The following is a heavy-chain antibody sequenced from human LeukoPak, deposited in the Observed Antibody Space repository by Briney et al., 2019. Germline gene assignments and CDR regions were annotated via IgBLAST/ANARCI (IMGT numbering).Heavy chain of an antibody. V-gene: IGHV5-51*01. D-gene: IGHD6-13*01. CDR2: IYPGGSDT. CDR3: ARAASGTARFDF. Sequence: GESLKISCKVSGYIFTSYYIGWVRQMPGKGLQWMGVIYPGGSDTRYSPSFQGQVTISADKSLSTAYLQWSSLKASDTAIYYCARAASGTARFDFWGQGTLVTVSS. CDR1: GYIFTSYY. J-gene: IGHJ4*02.